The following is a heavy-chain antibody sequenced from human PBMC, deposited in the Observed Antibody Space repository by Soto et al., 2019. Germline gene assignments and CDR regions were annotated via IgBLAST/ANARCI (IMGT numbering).Heavy chain of an antibody. J-gene: IGHJ4*02. V-gene: IGHV3-33*01. D-gene: IGHD6-13*01. CDR2: IWYDGSNK. CDR1: GFTFSSYG. Sequence: GESLKISCAASGFTFSSYGMHWVRQAPGKGLEWVAVIWYDGSNKYYADSVKGRFTISRDNSKNTLYLQMNSLRAEDTAVYYCARGEAAPWKDTATSFDIAAASPFDYWGQGTLVTVSS. CDR3: ARGEAAPWKDTATSFDIAAASPFDY.